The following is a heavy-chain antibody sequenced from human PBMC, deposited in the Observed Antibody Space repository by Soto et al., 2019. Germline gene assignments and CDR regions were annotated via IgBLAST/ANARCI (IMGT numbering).Heavy chain of an antibody. J-gene: IGHJ3*02. CDR2: MNPNSGNT. V-gene: IGHV1-8*01. CDR3: ARAGYDFWSGPLDAFDI. D-gene: IGHD3-3*01. Sequence: ASVKVSCKASGYTFTSYDINWVRQATGQGLEWMGWMNPNSGNTGYAQKFQGRVTMTRNTSISTAYMELSSLRSEDTAVYYCARAGYDFWSGPLDAFDIWGQGTMVTVSS. CDR1: GYTFTSYD.